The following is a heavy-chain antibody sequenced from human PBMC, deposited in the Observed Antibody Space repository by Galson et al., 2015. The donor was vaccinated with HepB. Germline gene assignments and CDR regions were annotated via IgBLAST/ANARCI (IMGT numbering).Heavy chain of an antibody. D-gene: IGHD5-18*01. J-gene: IGHJ3*02. CDR2: IYPGDSDT. Sequence: QSGAEVTKPGESLKISCKGSGYSFTSYWIGWVRQMPGKGLEWMGIIYPGDSDTRYSPSFQGQVTISADKSISTAYLQWSSLKASDTAMYYCARHPPRLIYTAMVTANDAFDIWGQGTMVTVSS. CDR1: GYSFTSYW. CDR3: ARHPPRLIYTAMVTANDAFDI. V-gene: IGHV5-51*01.